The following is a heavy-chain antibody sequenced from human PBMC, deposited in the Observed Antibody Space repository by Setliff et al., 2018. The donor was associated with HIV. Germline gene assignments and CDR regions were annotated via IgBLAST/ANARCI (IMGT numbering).Heavy chain of an antibody. CDR3: ARVPVAGANWFDP. CDR2: VSQSGST. CDR1: GVSINRTDHY. D-gene: IGHD2-21*01. Sequence: PSETLSLTCSVSGVSINRTDHYWGWIRQSPGKRLEWIGSVSQSGSTYYTPSLKSRITISVDRSKNLFSLKLISVTAADQGVYYCARVPVAGANWFDPWGLGTLVTVSS. J-gene: IGHJ5*02. V-gene: IGHV4-39*01.